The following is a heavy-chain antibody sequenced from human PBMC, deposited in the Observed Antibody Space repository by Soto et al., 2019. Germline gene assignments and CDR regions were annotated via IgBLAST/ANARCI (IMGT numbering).Heavy chain of an antibody. CDR3: ARSDDSSGLYPDAFDI. D-gene: IGHD3-22*01. J-gene: IGHJ3*02. CDR2: IYSGGST. V-gene: IGHV3-53*01. CDR1: GFTVSSNY. Sequence: GSLRLSCAASGFTVSSNYMSWVRQAPGKGLEWVSVIYSGGSTYYADSVKGRFTISRDNSKNTLYLQMNSLRAEDTAVYYCARSDDSSGLYPDAFDIWGQGTMVTVSS.